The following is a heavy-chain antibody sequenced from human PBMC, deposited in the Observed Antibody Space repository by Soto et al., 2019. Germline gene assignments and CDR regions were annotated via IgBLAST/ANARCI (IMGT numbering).Heavy chain of an antibody. CDR3: ARRWGDAFDF. D-gene: IGHD3-16*01. J-gene: IGHJ3*01. CDR1: GGSISSYY. CDR2: IYYSGST. V-gene: IGHV4-59*08. Sequence: QVQLQESGPGLVKPSETLSLTCTVSGGSISSYYWSWIRQPPGKGLEWIGYIYYSGSTNYHPSLTRRVTTSVDTSKNQFSLKLSSVTAADTAVYYCARRWGDAFDFWGQGTMVTVSS.